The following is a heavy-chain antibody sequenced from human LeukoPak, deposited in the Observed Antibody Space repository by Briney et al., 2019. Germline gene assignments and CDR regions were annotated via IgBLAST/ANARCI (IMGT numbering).Heavy chain of an antibody. V-gene: IGHV5-51*01. CDR3: ATRSNSGYEFFDY. Sequence: GESLKISCKGSGYKFTDFWIGWVRQMPGKGPKWMGIIYPGDSDTRYSPSFQGQVTISVDKSISTAYLQWSSLKASDIATYYCATRSNSGYEFFDYWGRGTLVTVSS. CDR1: GYKFTDFW. D-gene: IGHD5-12*01. J-gene: IGHJ4*02. CDR2: IYPGDSDT.